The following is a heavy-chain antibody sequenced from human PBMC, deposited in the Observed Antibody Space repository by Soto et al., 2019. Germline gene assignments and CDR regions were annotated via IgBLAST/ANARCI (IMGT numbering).Heavy chain of an antibody. CDR1: GYTFTGYY. D-gene: IGHD1-1*01. V-gene: IGHV1-2*02. Sequence: ASVKVSCKASGYTFTGYYMHWVRQAPGQGLEWMGWINPNSGGTNYAQKFQGRVTMTRDTSISTAYMELSRLRSDDTAVYYCAREGNNWNDLRNYYYYGMDVWGQGTTVTVYS. CDR2: INPNSGGT. CDR3: AREGNNWNDLRNYYYYGMDV. J-gene: IGHJ6*02.